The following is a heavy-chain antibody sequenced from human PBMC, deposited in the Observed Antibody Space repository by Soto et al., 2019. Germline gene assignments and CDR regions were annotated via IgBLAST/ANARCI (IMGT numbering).Heavy chain of an antibody. Sequence: QVQLVQSGAEVKKPGASVKVSCKASGYTFTSYDINWVPQGTGQGLEGRGWMNTTSGNTGYAQKFKGRVTMTRNTSISTAYRELSSLSAEDTAVCCWAREKSYGMDVWGQGTTVTVSS. CDR3: AREKSYGMDV. J-gene: IGHJ6*02. V-gene: IGHV1-8*01. CDR1: GYTFTSYD. CDR2: MNTTSGNT.